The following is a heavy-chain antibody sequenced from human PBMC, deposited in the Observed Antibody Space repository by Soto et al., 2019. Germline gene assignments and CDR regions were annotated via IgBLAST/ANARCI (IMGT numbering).Heavy chain of an antibody. CDR2: ISYDGSNK. V-gene: IGHV3-30*18. CDR3: AKSPRSYSSGWYMGSLYYFDY. Sequence: GGSLRLSCAASGFTFSSYGMHWVRQAPGKGLEWVAVISYDGSNKYYADSVKGRFTISRDNSKNTLYLQMNSLRAEDTAVYYCAKSPRSYSSGWYMGSLYYFDYWGQGTLVTVSS. CDR1: GFTFSSYG. D-gene: IGHD6-19*01. J-gene: IGHJ4*02.